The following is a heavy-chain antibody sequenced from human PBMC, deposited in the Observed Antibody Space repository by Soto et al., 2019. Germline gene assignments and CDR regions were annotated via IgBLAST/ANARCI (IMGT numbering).Heavy chain of an antibody. CDR2: IIPILGIA. V-gene: IGHV1-69*02. Sequence: QVQLVQSGAEVKKPGSSVKVSCKASGGTFSSYTISWVRQAPGQGLEWMGRIIPILGIANYAQKFQGRVTITADKSTSTAYMELSSLRSEDTAVYYCASHLAVAGYYFDYWGQGTLVTVSS. CDR1: GGTFSSYT. CDR3: ASHLAVAGYYFDY. J-gene: IGHJ4*02. D-gene: IGHD6-19*01.